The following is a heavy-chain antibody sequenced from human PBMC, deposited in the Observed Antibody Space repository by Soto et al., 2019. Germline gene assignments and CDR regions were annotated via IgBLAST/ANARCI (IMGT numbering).Heavy chain of an antibody. CDR1: GYSFTTYW. J-gene: IGHJ4*02. CDR3: ARKDIAGNSVDF. V-gene: IGHV5-51*01. D-gene: IGHD6-13*01. CDR2: IYPGDSDT. Sequence: GESVKISGXASGYSFTTYWIGWVRQMPGKGLEWMGIIYPGDSDTRYSPSFQGQVTISADKSISTAYLQWSSLKASDSAMFYCARKDIAGNSVDFWGQGTRVTV.